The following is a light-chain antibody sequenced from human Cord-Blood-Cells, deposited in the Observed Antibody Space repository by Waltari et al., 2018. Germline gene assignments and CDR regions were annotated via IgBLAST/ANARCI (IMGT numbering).Light chain of an antibody. J-gene: IGKJ2*01. V-gene: IGKV3-20*01. CDR3: QQYGSSYT. CDR2: GAS. CDR1: QSVSSSY. Sequence: SCRASQSVSSSYLAWYQQKPGQAPRLLIYGASSRATGIPDRVSGSGYGTDFTLTISRLEPEDFAVYYCQQYGSSYTFGQGTKLEIK.